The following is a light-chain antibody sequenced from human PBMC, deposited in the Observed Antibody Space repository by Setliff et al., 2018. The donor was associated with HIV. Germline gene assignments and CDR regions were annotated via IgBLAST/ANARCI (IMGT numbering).Light chain of an antibody. CDR3: SSYAITNTLP. J-gene: IGLJ1*01. V-gene: IGLV2-14*01. Sequence: QSVLTQPASVSGSPGQSITISCTGSSSDVGGYNYVSLYQQHPGKAPKLIIYEVRNRPSGVSNRFSGSKSGNTASLTISGLQAEDEADYYCSSYAITNTLPFGTGTKGTVL. CDR1: SSDVGGYNY. CDR2: EVR.